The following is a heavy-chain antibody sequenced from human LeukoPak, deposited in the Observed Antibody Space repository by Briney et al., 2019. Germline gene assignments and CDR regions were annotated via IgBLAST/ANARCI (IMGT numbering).Heavy chain of an antibody. V-gene: IGHV3-23*01. J-gene: IGHJ5*02. Sequence: GGSLRLSCAASGFTFSSYAVSWVRQAPGKGLEWVSAISGSGGSTYYADSVKGRFTISRDNSKNSLYLQMNSLRAEDTAVYYCARELRFGESAWFDPWGQGTLVTVSS. CDR2: ISGSGGST. CDR1: GFTFSSYA. CDR3: ARELRFGESAWFDP. D-gene: IGHD3-10*01.